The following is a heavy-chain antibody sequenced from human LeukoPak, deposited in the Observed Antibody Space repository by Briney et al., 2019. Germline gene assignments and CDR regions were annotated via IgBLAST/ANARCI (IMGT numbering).Heavy chain of an antibody. CDR3: ARAYDPPNYSNYPLDY. CDR1: GYTFTSYA. D-gene: IGHD4-11*01. Sequence: GASVKVSCKASGYTFTSYAMNWVRQAPGQGLEWMGWINTNTGNPTYAQGFTGRFVFSLDTSVSTAYLQISSLKAEDTAVYYCARAYDPPNYSNYPLDYWGQGTLVTVSS. CDR2: INTNTGNP. V-gene: IGHV7-4-1*02. J-gene: IGHJ4*02.